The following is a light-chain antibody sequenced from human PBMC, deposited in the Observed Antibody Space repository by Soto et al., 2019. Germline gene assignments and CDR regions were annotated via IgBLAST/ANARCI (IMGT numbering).Light chain of an antibody. CDR1: QSVSSGY. CDR2: GAS. Sequence: ETVMTQSPGTLSLSPGERATISCRASQSVSSGYLAWYQQKPGQAPSLLIFGASNKATGIPDRFTGSGSGTDFTLTIIRLEPEDFAVYYCQQYGISQNTFGQGTKLEIK. CDR3: QQYGISQNT. V-gene: IGKV3-20*01. J-gene: IGKJ2*01.